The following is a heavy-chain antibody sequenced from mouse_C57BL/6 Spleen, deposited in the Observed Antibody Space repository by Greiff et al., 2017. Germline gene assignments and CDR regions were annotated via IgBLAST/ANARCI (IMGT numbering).Heavy chain of an antibody. D-gene: IGHD1-1*01. CDR3: TRGTTVVAPCDY. CDR2: IDPETGGT. CDR1: GYTFTDYE. Sequence: VQLQQSGAELVRPGASVTLSCKASGYTFTDYEMHWVKQTPVHGLEWIGAIDPETGGTAYNQKFKGKAILTADKSSSTAYMELRSLTSEDSAVYYCTRGTTVVAPCDYWGQGTTLTVSS. J-gene: IGHJ2*01. V-gene: IGHV1-15*01.